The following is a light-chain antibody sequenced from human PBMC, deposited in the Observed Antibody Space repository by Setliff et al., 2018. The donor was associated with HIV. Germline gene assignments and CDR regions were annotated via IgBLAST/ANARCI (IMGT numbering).Light chain of an antibody. J-gene: IGLJ1*01. Sequence: QSVLTQPAYVSGSPGQSITISCTGTSSDVGGYNYVSWYQQHPGKVPKLMIYEVSNRPSGVSNRFSASKSGNTASLTISGLQAEDEADYYCSSYTSTSPLVFGTGTKVTVL. CDR1: SSDVGGYNY. CDR3: SSYTSTSPLV. CDR2: EVS. V-gene: IGLV2-14*01.